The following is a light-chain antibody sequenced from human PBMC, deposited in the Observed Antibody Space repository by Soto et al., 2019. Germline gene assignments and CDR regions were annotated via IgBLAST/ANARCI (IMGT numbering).Light chain of an antibody. V-gene: IGKV3-20*01. CDR1: QSISRSD. Sequence: EIVLTQSPGTVSLSPGESATLSCRASQSISRSDLAWYQHRPGQSPRLLIYATSSRATGIPDRFTGGGAGTGFTLTISRLEPEDFALYYCQQYSGSPRTFGQGTKVDIK. CDR3: QQYSGSPRT. J-gene: IGKJ1*01. CDR2: ATS.